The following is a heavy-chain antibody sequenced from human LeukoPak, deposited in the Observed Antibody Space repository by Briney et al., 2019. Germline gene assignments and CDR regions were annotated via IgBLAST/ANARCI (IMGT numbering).Heavy chain of an antibody. Sequence: ASVKVSCKVSGYTLTELSMHWVRQAPGKGLEWMGGFDPEDGETIYAQKFQGRVTMTEDTSTDTAYMELSSLRSEDTAVYYCATNTYYYDSSGYPIPLAFDIWGQGTMVTVSS. CDR2: FDPEDGET. CDR1: GYTLTELS. V-gene: IGHV1-24*01. CDR3: ATNTYYYDSSGYPIPLAFDI. J-gene: IGHJ3*02. D-gene: IGHD3-22*01.